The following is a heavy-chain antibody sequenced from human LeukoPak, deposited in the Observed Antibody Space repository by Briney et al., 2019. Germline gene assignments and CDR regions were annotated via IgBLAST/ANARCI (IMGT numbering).Heavy chain of an antibody. CDR2: ISHSGGSS. J-gene: IGHJ3*02. CDR3: ARGPYCGGGTCYTLGAFDI. CDR1: GFTFPAYA. Sequence: GGSLRLSRAASGFTFPAYAMTWVRQAPGKGLEWVSGISHSGGSSYYADSVKGRFNISRDNSRNTLYLQMNSLRAEDSAVYYCARGPYCGGGTCYTLGAFDIWGQGTVASVSS. V-gene: IGHV3-23*01. D-gene: IGHD2-15*01.